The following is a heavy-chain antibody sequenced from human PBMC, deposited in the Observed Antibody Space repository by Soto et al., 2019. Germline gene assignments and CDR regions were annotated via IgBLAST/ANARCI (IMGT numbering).Heavy chain of an antibody. J-gene: IGHJ4*02. D-gene: IGHD3-3*01. CDR3: ARSCITIFGVVLVPWAY. Sequence: LRICGAACRIAFSSYSMNSNRKTPGKGLEWVSSISSSSSYIYYADSVKGRFTISRDNAKNSLYLQMNSLRAEDTAVYYCARSCITIFGVVLVPWAYWGQGTLVTVSS. CDR2: ISSSSSYI. CDR1: RIAFSSYS. V-gene: IGHV3-21*01.